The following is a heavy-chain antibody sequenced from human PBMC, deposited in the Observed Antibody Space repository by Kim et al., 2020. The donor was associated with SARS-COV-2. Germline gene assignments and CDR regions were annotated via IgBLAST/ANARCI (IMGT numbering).Heavy chain of an antibody. J-gene: IGHJ5*02. CDR2: ST. CDR3: ARVSLSWFDP. V-gene: IGHV4-31*02. Sequence: STYYNPALKSRVTISVDTSKNQFSLKLSSVTAADTAVYYCARVSLSWFDPWGQGTLVTVSS.